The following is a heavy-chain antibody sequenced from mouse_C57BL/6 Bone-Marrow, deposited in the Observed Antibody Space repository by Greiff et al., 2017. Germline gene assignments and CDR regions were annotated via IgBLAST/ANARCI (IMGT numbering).Heavy chain of an antibody. CDR1: GYTFPSYW. V-gene: IGHV1-69*01. D-gene: IGHD2-2*01. CDR2: IDPSDSYT. J-gene: IGHJ2*01. CDR3: AREGVMVPYYFDY. Sequence: VQLQQPGAELVMPGASVKLSCKASGYTFPSYWMHWVKQRPGQGLEWIGEIDPSDSYTNYNQKFKGKSTLTVDKSSSTAYMQLSSLTSEDSAVYYCAREGVMVPYYFDYWGQGTTLTVSS.